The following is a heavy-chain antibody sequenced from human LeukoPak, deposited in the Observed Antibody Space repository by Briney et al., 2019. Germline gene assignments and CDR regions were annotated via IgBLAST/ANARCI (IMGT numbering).Heavy chain of an antibody. J-gene: IGHJ1*01. CDR1: GFTFSSFA. CDR3: AQGPYGDYGGQLQN. V-gene: IGHV3-23*01. Sequence: GGSLRLSCAASGFTFSSFAMSWVRQAPGKGLAWVSAISVDGSMGHYSDSVKGRFSISRDNSKNTLYLQMDSLRAEDTALYYCAQGPYGDYGGQLQNWGQGTLVTVSS. D-gene: IGHD4-23*01. CDR2: ISVDGSMG.